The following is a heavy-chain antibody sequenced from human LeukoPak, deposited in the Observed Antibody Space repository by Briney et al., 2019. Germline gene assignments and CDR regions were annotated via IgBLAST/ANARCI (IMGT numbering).Heavy chain of an antibody. V-gene: IGHV3-30-3*01. D-gene: IGHD4-23*01. CDR3: ARADYGGPDY. CDR2: ISYDGGNK. CDR1: GFTFSSYA. J-gene: IGHJ4*02. Sequence: PGRSLRLSCAASGFTFSSYAMHWVRQAPGKGLEWVAVISYDGGNKYYADSVKGRFTISRDNSKNTLYLQMNSLRAEDTAVYYCARADYGGPDYWGQGTLVTVSS.